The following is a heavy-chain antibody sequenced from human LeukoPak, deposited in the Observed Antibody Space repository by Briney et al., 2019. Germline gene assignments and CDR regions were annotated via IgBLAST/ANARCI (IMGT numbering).Heavy chain of an antibody. D-gene: IGHD3-22*01. CDR1: GYTFTTYS. V-gene: IGHV1-46*01. CDR2: INPSGGST. CDR3: ARVATMIVVVNYFDY. J-gene: IGHJ4*02. Sequence: ASVKVSCRASGYTFTTYSMHWVRQAPGQGLEWMGIINPSGGSTSYAQKFQGRVTMTRDTSTSTVYMELSSLRSEDTAVYYCARVATMIVVVNYFDYWGQGTLVTVSS.